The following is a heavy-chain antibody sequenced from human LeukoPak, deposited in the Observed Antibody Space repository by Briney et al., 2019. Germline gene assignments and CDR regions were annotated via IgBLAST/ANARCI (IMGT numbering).Heavy chain of an antibody. CDR2: IRDSGAYG. CDR3: ASLPGGKTAALEFDL. V-gene: IGHV3-23*01. CDR1: GFTFSNYA. J-gene: IGHJ2*01. D-gene: IGHD6-13*01. Sequence: GGSLRLSCAASGFTFSNYAMGWVRQAPGKGLEWVSTIRDSGAYGFYADSVKGRFTISRDNARNSLYLQMNSLRAEDTAVYYCASLPGGKTAALEFDLRGRGTLVTVSS.